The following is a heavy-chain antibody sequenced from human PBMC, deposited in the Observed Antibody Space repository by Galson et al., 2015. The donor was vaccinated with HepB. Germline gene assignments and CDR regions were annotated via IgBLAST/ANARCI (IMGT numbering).Heavy chain of an antibody. J-gene: IGHJ4*02. CDR3: AHRLGAYFDY. Sequence: PALVKPTQTLTLACTLSGLSLRTSGVAVGWMRQPPGKALEWLALIYWDDAKRYSPSLKSRLTITTNDTSKNQVVLTMTNMAPVDTATYYCAHRLGAYFDYWGQGTLVTVSS. D-gene: IGHD3-16*01. CDR2: IYWDDAK. CDR1: GLSLRTSGVA. V-gene: IGHV2-5*02.